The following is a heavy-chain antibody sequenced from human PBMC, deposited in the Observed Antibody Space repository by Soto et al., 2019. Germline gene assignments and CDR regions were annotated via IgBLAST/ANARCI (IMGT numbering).Heavy chain of an antibody. J-gene: IGHJ4*02. D-gene: IGHD5-18*01. Sequence: QVQLQESGPGLVRPSETLSLVCSVSGVSVNSGSYYWTWVRQPPGKGLEWIGYVYYNGITKYNPSFESRLTISRDTSNNQFSLNLISVTAADTAVYYCAREGRGYDYGLLDYWGQGTLVTVSS. CDR1: GVSVNSGSYY. CDR3: AREGRGYDYGLLDY. V-gene: IGHV4-61*01. CDR2: VYYNGIT.